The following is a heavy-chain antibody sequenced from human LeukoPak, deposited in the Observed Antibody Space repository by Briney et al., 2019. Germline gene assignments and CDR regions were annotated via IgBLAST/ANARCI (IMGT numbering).Heavy chain of an antibody. CDR2: IYYSGNT. CDR1: GGSISSSSYY. Sequence: SETLSLTCTVSGGSISSSSYYWAWIRQPPGKGLEWIGSIYYSGNTYYKSSLKSRVTIAVDTSKNQFSLKLSSVTAADTAVYYCARVMYCSGGSCYSRFDYWGQGTLVTVSS. D-gene: IGHD2-15*01. V-gene: IGHV4-39*07. CDR3: ARVMYCSGGSCYSRFDY. J-gene: IGHJ4*02.